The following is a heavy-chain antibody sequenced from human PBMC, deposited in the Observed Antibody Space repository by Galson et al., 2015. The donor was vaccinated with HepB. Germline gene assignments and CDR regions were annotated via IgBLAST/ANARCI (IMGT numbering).Heavy chain of an antibody. CDR1: GGTFSSYA. CDR2: ILPIFDIA. V-gene: IGHV1-69*10. CDR3: ARDRSLGLDY. D-gene: IGHD1-26*01. Sequence: SVKVSCKASGGTFSSYAINWVRQAPGQGLEWMGGILPIFDIANYAQKFQGRVTITADKSTGTASMELSSLRSEDTAVYYCARDRSLGLDYWGQGTLVTVSS. J-gene: IGHJ4*02.